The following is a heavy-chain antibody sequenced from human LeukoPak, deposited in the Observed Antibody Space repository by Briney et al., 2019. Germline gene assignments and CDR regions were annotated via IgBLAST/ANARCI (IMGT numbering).Heavy chain of an antibody. CDR1: GGTFSSYA. CDR2: IIPIFGTA. D-gene: IGHD3-16*01. Sequence: GASVNVSRKASGGTFSSYAISWVRQAPGQGLEWMGGIIPIFGTANYAQKFQGRVKITADESTSTAYMELSSLRSEDTAVYYCARASSSLDYFDYWGQGTLVTVSS. J-gene: IGHJ4*02. V-gene: IGHV1-69*13. CDR3: ARASSSLDYFDY.